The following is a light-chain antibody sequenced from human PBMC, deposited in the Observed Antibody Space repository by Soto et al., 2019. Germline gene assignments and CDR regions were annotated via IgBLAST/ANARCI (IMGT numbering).Light chain of an antibody. CDR3: QQYNSYPLT. CDR2: KAS. Sequence: DIQMTQSPSTLSASVGDRVTITCRASQSISSWLAWYQQKPGKAPNLLIYKASSLESGVPSRFSGSGSGTELTLPISSLQPDDFATYYCQQYNSYPLTFRGGTKVEIK. V-gene: IGKV1-5*03. J-gene: IGKJ4*01. CDR1: QSISSW.